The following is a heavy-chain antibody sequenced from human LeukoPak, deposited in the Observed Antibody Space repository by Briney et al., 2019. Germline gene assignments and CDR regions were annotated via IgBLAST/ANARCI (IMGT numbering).Heavy chain of an antibody. CDR1: VFTVSAYA. V-gene: IGHV3-66*02. J-gene: IGHJ5*02. CDR2: IYSDGAT. CDR3: VRDRAEGRAWVEFDP. Sequence: GGALRLCCSAYVFTVSAYAMSWVPQAPGKGPEWVSLIYSDGATRYADSVQGRFTISRDNSKNTLYLQMNNLRVEDTAVYYCVRDRAEGRAWVEFDPWGQGILVTVSS.